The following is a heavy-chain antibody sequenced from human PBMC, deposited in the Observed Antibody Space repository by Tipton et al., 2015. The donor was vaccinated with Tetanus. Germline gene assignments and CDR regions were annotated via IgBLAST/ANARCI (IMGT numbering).Heavy chain of an antibody. CDR1: GASISSGGYF. D-gene: IGHD1-14*01. V-gene: IGHV4-61*08. Sequence: LRLSCSVSGASISSGGYFWNWIRHRPGKGLEWLGYIYYSGSTNYNPSLKSRVTISVDTSKNQFSLKLSSVTAADTAVYYCARGTGDYWGQGTLVTVSS. CDR3: ARGTGDY. J-gene: IGHJ4*02. CDR2: IYYSGST.